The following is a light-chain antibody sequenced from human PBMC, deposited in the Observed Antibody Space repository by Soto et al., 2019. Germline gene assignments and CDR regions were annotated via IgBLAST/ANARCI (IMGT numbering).Light chain of an antibody. CDR1: HDIARW. Sequence: DIQITQSPSSVSGFVGYSVSLTFRCSHDIARWLAWYQQQPGKAPRLLIYAASSLQSGVPTRFSGSGSGTDFTLTITNLQPEDSAVYYCQQVKGFPLTFGGGTKVDIK. V-gene: IGKV1-12*01. CDR2: AAS. J-gene: IGKJ4*01. CDR3: QQVKGFPLT.